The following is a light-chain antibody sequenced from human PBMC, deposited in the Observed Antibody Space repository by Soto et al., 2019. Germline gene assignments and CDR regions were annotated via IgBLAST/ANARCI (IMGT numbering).Light chain of an antibody. V-gene: IGLV2-14*03. Sequence: SVLTQPASVSGSPGQSITISCTGTSSDVGGYNYVSWYQHHPGKAPKLIIYDVTNRPSGVSDRFSGSKSGNTASLTISGLQAEDEADYYCSSYTGSSTQVFGGGTKLTVL. CDR1: SSDVGGYNY. J-gene: IGLJ2*01. CDR3: SSYTGSSTQV. CDR2: DVT.